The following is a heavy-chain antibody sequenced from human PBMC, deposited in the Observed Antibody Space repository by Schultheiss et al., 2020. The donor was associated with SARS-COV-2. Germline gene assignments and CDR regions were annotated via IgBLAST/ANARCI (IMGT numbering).Heavy chain of an antibody. CDR2: IYYSGST. CDR1: GGSISSGGYY. Sequence: SETLSLTCTVSGGSISSGGYYWSWIRQHPGKGLEWIGYIYYSGSTYYNPSLKSRVTMSVDTSKNQFSLKLSSVTAADTAVYYCARVGCSGGSCYFRFWYFDLWGRGTLVTVSS. J-gene: IGHJ2*01. CDR3: ARVGCSGGSCYFRFWYFDL. D-gene: IGHD2-15*01. V-gene: IGHV4-31*03.